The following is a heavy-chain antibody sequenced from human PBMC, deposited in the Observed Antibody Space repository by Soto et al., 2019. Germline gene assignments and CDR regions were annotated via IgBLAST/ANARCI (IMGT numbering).Heavy chain of an antibody. Sequence: SETLSLTCTVSGGSVSSGSYYWSWIRQPPGKGLERIGYIYYSGSTNYNPSLKSRVTISVDTSKNQFSLKLSSVTAADTAVYYCARALRMTTYSSGWFYPXGQRTLVTVSA. V-gene: IGHV4-61*01. D-gene: IGHD5-18*01. J-gene: IGHJ5*02. CDR1: GGSVSSGSYY. CDR2: IYYSGST. CDR3: ARALRMTTYSSGWFYP.